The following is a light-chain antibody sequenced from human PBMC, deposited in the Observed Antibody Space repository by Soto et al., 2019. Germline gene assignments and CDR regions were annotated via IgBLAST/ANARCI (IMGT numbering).Light chain of an antibody. CDR2: DAS. V-gene: IGKV3-20*01. CDR3: QQYGGSPRT. CDR1: QSVSSSS. J-gene: IGKJ1*01. Sequence: EIVLTQSPGTLSLSPGERATLSCRASQSVSSSSLAWYQQKRGQAPRLLIHDASSRATGIPDRFSGSGSGTDFTLTISRLEPEEFAVYYCQQYGGSPRTFGQGIKVEVK.